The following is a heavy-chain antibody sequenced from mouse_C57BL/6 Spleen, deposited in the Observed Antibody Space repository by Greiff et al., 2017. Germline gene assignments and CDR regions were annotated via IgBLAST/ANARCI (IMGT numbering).Heavy chain of an antibody. J-gene: IGHJ1*03. CDR3: ARALYYYGSSSYWYFDV. D-gene: IGHD1-1*01. Sequence: VQLQQSGPELVKPGASVKMSCKASGYTFTDYNMHWVKQSHGKSLEWIGYINPNNGGTSYNQKFKGKATLTVNKSSSTAYMELRSLTSEDSAVYYCARALYYYGSSSYWYFDVWGTGTTVTVSS. CDR2: INPNNGGT. CDR1: GYTFTDYN. V-gene: IGHV1-22*01.